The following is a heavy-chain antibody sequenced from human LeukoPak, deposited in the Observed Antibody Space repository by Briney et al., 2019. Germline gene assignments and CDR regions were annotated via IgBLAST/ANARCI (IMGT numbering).Heavy chain of an antibody. CDR2: IYYSGST. V-gene: IGHV4-59*01. J-gene: IGHJ4*02. D-gene: IGHD1-26*01. CDR1: DGSISPYY. CDR3: ARGGYSGSYYYFDY. Sequence: SETLSLTCTVADGSISPYYWSWIRQPPGKGLEWLGYIYYSGSTNYNPSLKSRVTISVDTSKNQFSLKLSSVTAADTAVYYCARGGYSGSYYYFDYWGQGTLVTVSS.